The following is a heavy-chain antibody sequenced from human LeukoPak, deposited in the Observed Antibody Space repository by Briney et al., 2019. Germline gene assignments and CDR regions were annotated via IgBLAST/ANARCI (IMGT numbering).Heavy chain of an antibody. V-gene: IGHV4-39*01. Sequence: KPSETLSLTCTVSGGSISSTTYYWGXIRGPPGKGLEWIASIYYSGSTYYNPSLKSRTTVSVDTSKNQFSLKLSSVTAADTAVYYCVRGSTLRHYQYWGQGTLVTVSS. CDR3: VRGSTLRHYQY. D-gene: IGHD3-16*01. J-gene: IGHJ4*02. CDR2: IYYSGST. CDR1: GGSISSTTYY.